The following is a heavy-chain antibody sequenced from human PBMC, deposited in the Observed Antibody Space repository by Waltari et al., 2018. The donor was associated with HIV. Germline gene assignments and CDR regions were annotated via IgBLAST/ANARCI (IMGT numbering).Heavy chain of an antibody. J-gene: IGHJ4*02. CDR3: ARGYYYDNLNYLGGY. V-gene: IGHV1-2*02. CDR2: IKPQSGAI. CDR1: GYTFTGYY. Sequence: QMQLVQSGAEVKKPGASVKVSCKASGYTFTGYYIHWVRQAPGQGLELRGWIKPQSGAITDAASTTVDTSINTAYMELSSLTYDYTAVYYCARGYYYDNLNYLGGYWGQGTLVTVSS. D-gene: IGHD3-22*01.